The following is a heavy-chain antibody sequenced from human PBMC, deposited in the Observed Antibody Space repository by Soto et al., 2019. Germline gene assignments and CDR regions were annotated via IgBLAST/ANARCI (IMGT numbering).Heavy chain of an antibody. D-gene: IGHD6-19*01. CDR3: TKDTVSSVWYWWSDP. J-gene: IGHJ5*02. CDR2: ISGRGDNT. CDR1: GFTFSHYA. Sequence: PGGSLRLSCEVSGFTFSHYAMSWVRQGPGGGLEWVSSISGRGDNTYYADSVKGRFTISRDNSKNTLYLQMDGLRPEDTAMYYCTKDTVSSVWYWWSDPWGQGTLVTV. V-gene: IGHV3-23*01.